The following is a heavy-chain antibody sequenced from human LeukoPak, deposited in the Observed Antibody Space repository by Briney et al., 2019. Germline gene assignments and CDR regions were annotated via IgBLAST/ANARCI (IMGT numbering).Heavy chain of an antibody. CDR2: IIPILGIA. Sequence: SVKVSCKASGGTFSSYSISWVRQAPGQGLEWMGRIIPILGIANYAQKFQGRVTITADKSTSTAYMELSSLRSEDTAVYYCARALYCSSTSCYYYYGMDVWGQGTTVTVSS. J-gene: IGHJ6*02. CDR1: GGTFSSYS. CDR3: ARALYCSSTSCYYYYGMDV. V-gene: IGHV1-69*02. D-gene: IGHD2-2*01.